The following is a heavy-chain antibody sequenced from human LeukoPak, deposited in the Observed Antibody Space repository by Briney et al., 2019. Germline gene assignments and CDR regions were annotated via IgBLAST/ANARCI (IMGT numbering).Heavy chain of an antibody. J-gene: IGHJ4*02. CDR3: ARDRSPGNFDY. V-gene: IGHV3-30*04. CDR2: ISYDGSNK. D-gene: IGHD3-10*01. Sequence: GGSLRLSCAASGFTFSSYAMHWVRQAPGKGLEWVAVISYDGSNKYYADSVKGRFTISRDNAKNSLYLQMNSLRAEDTAVYYCARDRSPGNFDYWGQGTLVTVSS. CDR1: GFTFSSYA.